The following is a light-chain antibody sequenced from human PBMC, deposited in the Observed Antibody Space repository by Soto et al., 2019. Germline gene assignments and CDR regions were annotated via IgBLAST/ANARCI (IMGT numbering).Light chain of an antibody. CDR3: SSYTRSTTEV. V-gene: IGLV2-14*03. J-gene: IGLJ1*01. Sequence: QSVLTQPASVSGSPGQSITVSCTGTSSDVGGYNYVSWYQQHPGKAPKLMIYDVNNRPSGVSNRFSGSKSGNTASLTISGLQAEDEADYYCSSYTRSTTEVFGTGNKLTVL. CDR2: DVN. CDR1: SSDVGGYNY.